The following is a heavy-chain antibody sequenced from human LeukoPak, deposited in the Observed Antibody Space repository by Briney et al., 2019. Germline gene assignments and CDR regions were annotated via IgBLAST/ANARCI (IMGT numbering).Heavy chain of an antibody. CDR1: GGSISSGDYY. Sequence: PSETLSLTCTVSGGSISSGDYYWSWIRQPPGEGLEWIGYIYYSGSTYYNPSLKSRVTISVDTSKNQFSLKLSSVTAADTAVYYCAREIAAASGGMDVWGQGTTVTVPS. J-gene: IGHJ6*02. D-gene: IGHD6-13*01. CDR2: IYYSGST. V-gene: IGHV4-30-4*01. CDR3: AREIAAASGGMDV.